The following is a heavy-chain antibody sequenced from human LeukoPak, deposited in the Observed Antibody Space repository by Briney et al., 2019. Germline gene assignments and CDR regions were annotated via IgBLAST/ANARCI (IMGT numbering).Heavy chain of an antibody. J-gene: IGHJ4*02. V-gene: IGHV3-23*01. CDR1: GFTFSSYA. CDR2: ISGSGGRT. CDR3: AKAGSHYYDSSGYHQFDY. D-gene: IGHD3-22*01. Sequence: GGSLRLSCAASGFTFSSYAMSWVRQAPGKGLEWVSVISGSGGRTYYADSVKGRFTVSRDNFKNTLYLRMNSLRAEDTAVYYCAKAGSHYYDSSGYHQFDYWGQGTLVTVSS.